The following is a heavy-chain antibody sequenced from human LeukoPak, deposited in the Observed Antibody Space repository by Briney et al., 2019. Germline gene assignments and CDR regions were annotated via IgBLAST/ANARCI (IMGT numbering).Heavy chain of an antibody. J-gene: IGHJ4*02. V-gene: IGHV4-59*01. Sequence: PSETLSLTCTVSGGSISSYYWSWIRQPPGKGLEWIGYIYYSGSTYYNPSLKSRVTISVDTSKNQFSLKLSSVTAADTAVYYCARVAPRAFDYWGQGTLVTVSS. CDR3: ARVAPRAFDY. CDR2: IYYSGST. CDR1: GGSISSYY.